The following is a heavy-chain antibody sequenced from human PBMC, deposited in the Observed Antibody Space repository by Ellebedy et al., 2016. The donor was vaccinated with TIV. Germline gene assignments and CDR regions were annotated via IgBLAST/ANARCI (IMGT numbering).Heavy chain of an antibody. CDR1: GFTFSSYS. J-gene: IGHJ1*01. D-gene: IGHD4-11*01. V-gene: IGHV3-21*01. Sequence: GGSLRLSCAASGFTFSSYSMNWVRQAPGKGLEWVSSISSSSSYIYYADSVKGRFTISRDNAKNSLYLQMNSLRAEDTAVYYCAQESLQGYFQHWGQGTLVTVSS. CDR2: ISSSSSYI. CDR3: AQESLQGYFQH.